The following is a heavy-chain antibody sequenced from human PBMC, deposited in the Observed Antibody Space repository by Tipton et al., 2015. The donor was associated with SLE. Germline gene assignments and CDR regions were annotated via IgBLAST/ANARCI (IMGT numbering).Heavy chain of an antibody. CDR1: GFTFSSYG. CDR2: IRYDGSNK. CDR3: AKDQGRDITAAGYDAFDI. D-gene: IGHD6-13*01. Sequence: QLVQSGGGVVQPGGSLRLSCAASGFTFSSYGMHWVRQAPGKGLEWVAFIRYDGSNKYYADSVKGRFTISRDNSKNTLYLQMNSLRAEDTAVYYCAKDQGRDITAAGYDAFDIWGQGTMVTVSS. J-gene: IGHJ3*02. V-gene: IGHV3-30*02.